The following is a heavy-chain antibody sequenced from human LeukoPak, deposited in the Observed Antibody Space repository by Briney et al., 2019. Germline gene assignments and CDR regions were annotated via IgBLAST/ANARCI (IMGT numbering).Heavy chain of an antibody. Sequence: GGSLRLSCAASGFTFSSYEMNWVRQAPGKGLDWVSYISSSGSTIYYADSVKGRFTISRDNAKNSLYLQMNSLRAEDTAVYYCARDLSPLSNYMGDYWGQGTLVTVSS. D-gene: IGHD1-7*01. CDR2: ISSSGSTI. V-gene: IGHV3-48*03. J-gene: IGHJ4*02. CDR3: ARDLSPLSNYMGDY. CDR1: GFTFSSYE.